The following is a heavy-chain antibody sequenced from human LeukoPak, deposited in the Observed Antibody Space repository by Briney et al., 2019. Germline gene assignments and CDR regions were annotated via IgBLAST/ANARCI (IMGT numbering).Heavy chain of an antibody. CDR2: VSYSGAS. CDR3: ARLLRIAAAGAYSYHSLDV. J-gene: IGHJ6*02. V-gene: IGHV4-59*02. D-gene: IGHD6-13*01. CDR1: SGSVNIQY. Sequence: SGTLSLTCTVSSGSVNIQYWSWIRQPPGKGLEWIGFVSYSGASEYNPSLKSRVTISVDTSNNQFSLKLTSVTAVDTAVYYCARLLRIAAAGAYSYHSLDVWGHGTTVTVSS.